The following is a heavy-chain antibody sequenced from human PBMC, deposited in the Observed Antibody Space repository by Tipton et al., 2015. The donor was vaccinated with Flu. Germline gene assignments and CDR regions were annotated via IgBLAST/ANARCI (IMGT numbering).Heavy chain of an antibody. CDR1: GGSVSSGSYY. J-gene: IGHJ4*02. Sequence: TLSLTCTVSGGSVSSGSYYWSWIRQPPGKGLEWIGYIYYSGSTNYNPSLRSRVTISVDTSKNQFSLKLSSVTAADTAVYYCARTRAAAGPVPHYWGQGTLVTVSS. V-gene: IGHV4-61*01. CDR3: ARTRAAAGPVPHY. CDR2: IYYSGST. D-gene: IGHD6-13*01.